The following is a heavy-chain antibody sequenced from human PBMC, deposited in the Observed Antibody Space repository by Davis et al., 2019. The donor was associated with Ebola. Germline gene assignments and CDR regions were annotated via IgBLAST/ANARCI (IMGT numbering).Heavy chain of an antibody. D-gene: IGHD2-15*01. CDR1: LGTFVSYP. Sequence: SSVPVSCKASLGTFVSYPISPVRQAAGPGLDWTGGIIPIFGTANYAQKFQGRVTITADESTSTAYMELSSLRSEDTAVYYCARARDIDAFDIWGQGTMVTVSS. V-gene: IGHV1-69*13. CDR3: ARARDIDAFDI. CDR2: IIPIFGTA. J-gene: IGHJ3*02.